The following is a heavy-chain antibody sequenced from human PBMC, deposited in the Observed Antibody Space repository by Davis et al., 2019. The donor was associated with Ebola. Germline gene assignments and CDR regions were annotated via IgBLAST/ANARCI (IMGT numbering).Heavy chain of an antibody. J-gene: IGHJ6*03. CDR1: GFTFSNAW. CDR2: TKSKTDGGTI. D-gene: IGHD7-27*01. CDR3: TTDSGDLVYYYMDV. Sequence: GGSLRLSCAASGFTFSNAWMSWVRQAPGKGLEWVGRTKSKTDGGTIDYAAPVKGRFTISRDDSKNTLYLQMNSLKTEDTAVYYCTTDSGDLVYYYMDVWGKGTTVTVSS. V-gene: IGHV3-15*01.